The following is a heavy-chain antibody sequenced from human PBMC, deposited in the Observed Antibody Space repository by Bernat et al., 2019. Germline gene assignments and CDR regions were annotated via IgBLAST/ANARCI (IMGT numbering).Heavy chain of an antibody. D-gene: IGHD5-18*01. V-gene: IGHV1-46*03. J-gene: IGHJ4*02. Sequence: QVQLVQSGADVKKSGASVKVSCKASGYTFTSYFIHWVRQAPGQGLEWMGLINPSGGSTNYAQKFQGRVTMTRDTSTSTVYMELSSLRSEDTAVYYCARVRAGYTYGYDYWGQGTLVTVSS. CDR1: GYTFTSYF. CDR3: ARVRAGYTYGYDY. CDR2: INPSGGST.